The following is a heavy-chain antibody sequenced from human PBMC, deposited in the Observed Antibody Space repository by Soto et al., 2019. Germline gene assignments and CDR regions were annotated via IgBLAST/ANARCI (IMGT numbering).Heavy chain of an antibody. CDR1: GDSVSSTSAS. CDR3: VRGYSSSFDY. Sequence: QVQLQQSGPGLVKPSQTLSLTCAISGDSVSSTSASWNWIRQSPSRGLEWLGRTYYRSKWTNDYAVSVRSRITINPDTSKNQFSLQLSSVSPEDTAMYYCVRGYSSSFDYWGQGTLVTVSS. D-gene: IGHD2-15*01. V-gene: IGHV6-1*01. J-gene: IGHJ4*02. CDR2: TYYRSKWTN.